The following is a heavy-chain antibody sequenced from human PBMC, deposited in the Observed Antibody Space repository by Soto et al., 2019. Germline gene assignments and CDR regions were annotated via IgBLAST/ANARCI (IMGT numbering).Heavy chain of an antibody. Sequence: SETLSLTCTVSGGSISSGGYSWSWIRQPPGKGLEWIGYIYHSGSTYYNQSLKSRVTISVDRSKNQFSLKLSSVTAADTAVYYCARVLTYYYDSSGYYSHYFDYWGQGTLVTVSS. J-gene: IGHJ4*02. CDR3: ARVLTYYYDSSGYYSHYFDY. CDR1: GGSISSGGYS. V-gene: IGHV4-30-2*01. CDR2: IYHSGST. D-gene: IGHD3-22*01.